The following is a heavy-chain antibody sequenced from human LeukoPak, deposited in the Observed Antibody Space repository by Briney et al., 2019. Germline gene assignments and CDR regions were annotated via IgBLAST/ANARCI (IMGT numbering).Heavy chain of an antibody. CDR1: GFTFSNYA. CDR2: ITKSGRDT. Sequence: GGSLRLSCVTSGFTFSNYAMSWVRQAPGKGLEWVSDITKSGRDTFYADSVKGRFTISRDNSKNTVNLQMNSLRAEDTALYYCAKHRFSSSSFYYYYMDVWGKGTTVTVSS. J-gene: IGHJ6*03. V-gene: IGHV3-23*01. CDR3: AKHRFSSSSFYYYYMDV. D-gene: IGHD6-6*01.